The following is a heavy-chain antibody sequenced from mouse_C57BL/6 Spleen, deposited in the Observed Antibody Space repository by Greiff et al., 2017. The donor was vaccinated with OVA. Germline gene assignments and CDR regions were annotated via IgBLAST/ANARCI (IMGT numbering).Heavy chain of an antibody. J-gene: IGHJ3*01. D-gene: IGHD2-1*01. CDR2: IHPNSGST. CDR1: GYTFTSYW. V-gene: IGHV1-64*01. CDR3: AREGNYYGNLWFAY. Sequence: QVQLQQPGAELVKLGASVKLSCKASGYTFTSYWMHWGKQRPGQGLEWIGMIHPNSGSTNYNEKFKSKATLTVDKSSSTAYMQLSSLTSEDSAVYYCAREGNYYGNLWFAYWGQGTLVTVSA.